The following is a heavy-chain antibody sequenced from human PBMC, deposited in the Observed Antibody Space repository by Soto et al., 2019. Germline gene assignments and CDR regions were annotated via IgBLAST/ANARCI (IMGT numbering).Heavy chain of an antibody. J-gene: IGHJ6*02. Sequence: GGSLRLSCTAFGFTFSTFGMHWVRQAPGKGLEWVALISHDGKNEFYADSVKGRFTISRDNSDNTLYLQMNSLRVEDTALYYCAKVIIASSGPYYYYHGINVWGQGTTVTVS. CDR1: GFTFSTFG. V-gene: IGHV3-30*18. D-gene: IGHD3-22*01. CDR3: AKVIIASSGPYYYYHGINV. CDR2: ISHDGKNE.